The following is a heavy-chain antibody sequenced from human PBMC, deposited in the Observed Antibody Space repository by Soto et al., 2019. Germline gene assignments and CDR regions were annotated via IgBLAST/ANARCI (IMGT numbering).Heavy chain of an antibody. CDR1: GLTFSGSA. CDR2: IRSKANSYAT. CDR3: AREGGRWELLGTMDV. J-gene: IGHJ6*02. Sequence: EVQLVESGGGLVQPGGSLKLSCAASGLTFSGSAMHWVRQASGKGLEWVGRIRSKANSYATAYAASVKGRFTISRDDSKNTLYLQMNSLRAEDTAVYYCAREGGRWELLGTMDVWGQGTTVTVSS. V-gene: IGHV3-73*02. D-gene: IGHD1-26*01.